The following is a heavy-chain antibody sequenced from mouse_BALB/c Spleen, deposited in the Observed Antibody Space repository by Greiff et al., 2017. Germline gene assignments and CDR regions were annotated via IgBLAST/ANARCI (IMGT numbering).Heavy chain of an antibody. Sequence: EVKLVESGPGLVKPSQSLSLTCSVTGYSITSGYYWNWIRQFPGNKLEWMGYISYDGSNNYNPSLKNRISITRDTSKNQFFLKLNSVTTEDTATYYCARRKAYDGYYYAMDYWGQGTSVTVSS. V-gene: IGHV3-6*02. CDR1: GYSITSGYY. J-gene: IGHJ4*01. CDR2: ISYDGSN. D-gene: IGHD2-3*01. CDR3: ARRKAYDGYYYAMDY.